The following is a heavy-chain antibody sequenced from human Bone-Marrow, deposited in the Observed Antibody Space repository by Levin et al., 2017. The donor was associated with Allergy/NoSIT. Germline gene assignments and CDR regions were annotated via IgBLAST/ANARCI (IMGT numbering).Heavy chain of an antibody. CDR1: GGSINTRTSY. CDR2: VNYSGAT. Sequence: PSETLSLTCSVSGGSINTRTSYWGWVRQPPGKGLEWIATVNYSGATNIKSSLKSRVTTSIDTSKNQFSLRLNSVTATDTAVYYCARHENRARFDVWGRGTLVTVSS. J-gene: IGHJ2*01. CDR3: ARHENRARFDV. V-gene: IGHV4-39*01. D-gene: IGHD1-14*01.